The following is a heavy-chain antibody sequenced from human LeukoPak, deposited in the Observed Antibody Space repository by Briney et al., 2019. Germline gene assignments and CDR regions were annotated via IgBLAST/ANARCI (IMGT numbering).Heavy chain of an antibody. V-gene: IGHV3-30*18. CDR1: GFTFSSYG. J-gene: IGHJ6*02. CDR3: AKDLQDYYYYGMDA. CDR2: ISYDGSNK. Sequence: GGSLRLSCAASGFTFSSYGMHWVRQAPGKGLERVAFISYDGSNKYYADSVKGRFTISRDNSKNTLYLQMNSLRAEDTAVYYCAKDLQDYYYYGMDAWGQGTTVTVSS.